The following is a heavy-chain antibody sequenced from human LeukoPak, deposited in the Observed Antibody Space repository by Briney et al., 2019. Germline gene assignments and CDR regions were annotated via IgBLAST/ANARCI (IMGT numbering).Heavy chain of an antibody. CDR3: AKDFGIYDTTTDY. J-gene: IGHJ4*02. CDR2: IRYDGSNK. V-gene: IGHV3-30*02. D-gene: IGHD2/OR15-2a*01. CDR1: GFTVSSNE. Sequence: GGSLRLSCAASGFTVSSNEMSWVRQAPGKGLEWVTFIRYDGSNKYYADSVKGRFTISRDNSKNTLYLQMNSLRVEDTAVYYCAKDFGIYDTTTDYWGQGTLVTVSS.